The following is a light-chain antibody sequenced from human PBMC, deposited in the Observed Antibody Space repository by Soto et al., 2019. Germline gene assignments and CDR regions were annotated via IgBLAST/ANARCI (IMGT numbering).Light chain of an antibody. CDR1: QSVSSSH. V-gene: IGKV3-15*01. Sequence: EIVLTQSPCTLSLTTGETDTLHCRASQSVSSSHLAWYQQKPGQAPRLLIYGASTRATGIPARFSGSGSGTEFTLTISSLQSEDFAVYYCQQYNNWPRTFAQGAKV. CDR2: GAS. J-gene: IGKJ1*01. CDR3: QQYNNWPRT.